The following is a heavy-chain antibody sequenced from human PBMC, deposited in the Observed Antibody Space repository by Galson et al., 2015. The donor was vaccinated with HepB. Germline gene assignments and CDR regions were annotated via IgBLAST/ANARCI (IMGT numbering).Heavy chain of an antibody. J-gene: IGHJ5*02. CDR3: ARKNFQQQYNWFDP. CDR1: GDSVSSNSAA. CDR2: TYYRSKWYD. Sequence: AISGDSVSSNSAAWNWIRQSPSRGLEWLGRTYYRSKWYDDYAVSVKSRITISPDTSRNQFSLQLTSVTPEDTAVYYCARKNFQQQYNWFDPWGQGTLVTVSS. V-gene: IGHV6-1*01. D-gene: IGHD1/OR15-1a*01.